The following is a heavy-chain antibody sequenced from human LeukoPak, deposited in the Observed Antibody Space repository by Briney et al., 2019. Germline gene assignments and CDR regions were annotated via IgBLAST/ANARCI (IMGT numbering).Heavy chain of an antibody. D-gene: IGHD6-6*01. Sequence: QPGGSLRLSCAASGFTFSSYGMHGVRQAPAKGLEGVAVISYDGSNKYYADSVKGRFTISRYNSKNSLNLQMNSLRAEDAAVYYCAKKRALGEGEYSSSYFDYRGQGTLVTVSS. CDR3: AKKRALGEGEYSSSYFDY. CDR2: ISYDGSNK. V-gene: IGHV3-30*18. CDR1: GFTFSSYG. J-gene: IGHJ4*02.